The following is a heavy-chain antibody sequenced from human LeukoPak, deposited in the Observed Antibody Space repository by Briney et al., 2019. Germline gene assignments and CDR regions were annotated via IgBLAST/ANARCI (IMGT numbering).Heavy chain of an antibody. CDR3: ARESVTDISRLSDAFDI. CDR2: IKSDGSST. J-gene: IGHJ3*02. Sequence: GGSLRLSCAASGFTFSSHWMHWVRQASGKGLVWVSRIKSDGSSTSYAESVKGRFTISRDNAKNTLYLQMNNLRVEDTAVYYCARESVTDISRLSDAFDIWGQGTMVTVS. D-gene: IGHD2-21*02. CDR1: GFTFSSHW. V-gene: IGHV3-74*01.